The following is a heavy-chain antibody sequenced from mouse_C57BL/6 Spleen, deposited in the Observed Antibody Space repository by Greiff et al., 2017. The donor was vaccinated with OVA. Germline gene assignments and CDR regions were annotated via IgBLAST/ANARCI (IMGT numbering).Heavy chain of an antibody. D-gene: IGHD2-12*01. CDR3: ARHPYCYRGGVGAMDY. V-gene: IGHV2-6-1*01. Sequence: VQVVESGPGLVAPSQSLSITCTVSGFSLTSYGVHWVRQPPGKGLEWLVVIWSDGSTTYNSALKSSLGISTDNSKSQVFLKMNSLQTDDTAMYYCARHPYCYRGGVGAMDYWGQGTSVTVSS. CDR1: GFSLTSYG. CDR2: IWSDGST. J-gene: IGHJ4*01.